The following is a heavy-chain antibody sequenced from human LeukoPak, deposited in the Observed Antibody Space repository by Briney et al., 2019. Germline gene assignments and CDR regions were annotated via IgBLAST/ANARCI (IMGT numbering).Heavy chain of an antibody. J-gene: IGHJ5*02. CDR3: ARDGYKETLSFDP. D-gene: IGHD5-24*01. Sequence: GASVKVSCKASGYTFTNYGITWVRQAPGQGLEWMGWISADNGDTKYAQKVQGRVTMTTDTSTSTAYMELRSLRSDDTAVYYCARDGYKETLSFDPWGQGTLVTVSS. CDR1: GYTFTNYG. V-gene: IGHV1-18*01. CDR2: ISADNGDT.